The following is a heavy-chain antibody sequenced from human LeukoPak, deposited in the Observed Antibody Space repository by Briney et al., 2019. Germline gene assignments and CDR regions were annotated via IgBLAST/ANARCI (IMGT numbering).Heavy chain of an antibody. D-gene: IGHD2-15*01. CDR2: INPNSGGT. V-gene: IGHV1-2*02. CDR1: GYTFTGYY. Sequence: ASVKVSCKASGYTFTGYYIHWVRQAPGQGLEWMGWINPNSGGTNYAQKFQGSVTMTRDTSINTAYMELSSLRSDDTALYYCARRGGLTDAFDIWGQGTMVTVSS. J-gene: IGHJ3*02. CDR3: ARRGGLTDAFDI.